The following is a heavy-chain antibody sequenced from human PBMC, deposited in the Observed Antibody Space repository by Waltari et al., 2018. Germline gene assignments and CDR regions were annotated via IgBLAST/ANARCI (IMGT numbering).Heavy chain of an antibody. V-gene: IGHV4-39*07. CDR1: GGSISSSSYY. Sequence: QLQLQESGPGLVKPSETLSLTCTVSGGSISSSSYYWGWIRQPPGKGLEWIGSIYYSGIIYYNPSLKSRVTISVDTSKNQFSLKLSSVTAADTAVYYCARDPTSTAYNWFDPWGQGTLVTVSS. CDR2: IYYSGII. J-gene: IGHJ5*02. CDR3: ARDPTSTAYNWFDP.